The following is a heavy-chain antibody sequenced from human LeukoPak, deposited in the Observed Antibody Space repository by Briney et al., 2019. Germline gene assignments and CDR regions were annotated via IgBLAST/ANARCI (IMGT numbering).Heavy chain of an antibody. CDR1: GGTFSSYA. V-gene: IGHV1-69*05. Sequence: GASVKVSCKASGGTFSSYAISWVRQALGQGLEWMGGIIPIFGTANYAQKFQGRVTITTDESTSTAYMELSSLRSEDTAVYYCARSGSGYPNWFDPWGQGTLVTVSS. J-gene: IGHJ5*02. CDR3: ARSGSGYPNWFDP. CDR2: IIPIFGTA. D-gene: IGHD3-3*01.